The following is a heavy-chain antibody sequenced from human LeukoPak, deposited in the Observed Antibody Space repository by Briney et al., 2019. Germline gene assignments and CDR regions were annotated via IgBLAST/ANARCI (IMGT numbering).Heavy chain of an antibody. Sequence: GASVKVSCKASEDTFSNYDINWVRQATVQGPEWVGWLSPTSGRSGSAQKFQGRVTFTRDTSIRTVYMELSSLRSEDTAVYYCARARYSSRFYWGPYFDYWGQGTLVTVSS. CDR2: LSPTSGRS. CDR1: EDTFSNYD. V-gene: IGHV1-8*03. J-gene: IGHJ4*02. CDR3: ARARYSSRFYWGPYFDY. D-gene: IGHD3-22*01.